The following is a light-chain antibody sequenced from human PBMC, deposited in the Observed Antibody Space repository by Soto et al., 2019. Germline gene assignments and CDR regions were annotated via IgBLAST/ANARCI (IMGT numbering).Light chain of an antibody. J-gene: IGKJ4*01. CDR1: QGVGNS. Sequence: DIQMTQSPSSVSASVGDRVTFTCRASQGVGNSLAWYQHKPGNPPKLLMYDASTLASWGPSRFSCGGSGTDFTLPISSLQPDDVSTYFCQQAHGFPLTLGGGTHVAI. CDR2: DAS. CDR3: QQAHGFPLT. V-gene: IGKV1-12*01.